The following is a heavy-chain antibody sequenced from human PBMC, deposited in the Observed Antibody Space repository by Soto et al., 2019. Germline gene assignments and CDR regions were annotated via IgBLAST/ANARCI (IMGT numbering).Heavy chain of an antibody. CDR1: GVNFINAW. J-gene: IGHJ4*01. CDR2: IKSKTDGGTT. CDR3: TTDSYSTIIIVRFDY. Sequence: GGSQRHSSAASGVNFINAWINWVRQATGKGLEWVGRIKSKTDGGTTDYAEPVKGRFAISRDDSNNMVYLQMNSLKIEDTAVYYCTTDSYSTIIIVRFDYWGHGTLVTVSS. D-gene: IGHD3-22*01. V-gene: IGHV3-15*07.